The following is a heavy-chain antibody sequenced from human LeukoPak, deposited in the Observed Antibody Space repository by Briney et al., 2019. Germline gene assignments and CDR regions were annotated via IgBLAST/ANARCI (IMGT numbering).Heavy chain of an antibody. J-gene: IGHJ4*02. D-gene: IGHD2-21*02. V-gene: IGHV3-48*01. Sequence: GGSLRLSCAASGFTFSSYSMNWVRQAPGKGLEWVSYISSSSSPIDYADSVKGRFTISRDNAKNSLYLQMNSLRAEDTAVYYCARDVVVTAIWYYFDYWGQGTLVTVSS. CDR2: ISSSSSPI. CDR1: GFTFSSYS. CDR3: ARDVVVTAIWYYFDY.